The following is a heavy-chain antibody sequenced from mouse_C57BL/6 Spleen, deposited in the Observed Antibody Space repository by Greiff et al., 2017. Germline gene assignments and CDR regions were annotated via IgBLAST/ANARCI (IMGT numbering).Heavy chain of an antibody. CDR1: GYTFTDYY. V-gene: IGHV1-26*01. Sequence: EVKLQQSGPELVKPGASVKISCKASGYTFTDYYMTWVKQSHGKSLEWIGDINPNNGGTSYNQKFKGKATLTVDKSSSTAYMELRSLTSEDAAVYYCARYSLREDDAMDYWGQGTSVTVSS. CDR2: INPNNGGT. J-gene: IGHJ4*01. CDR3: ARYSLREDDAMDY.